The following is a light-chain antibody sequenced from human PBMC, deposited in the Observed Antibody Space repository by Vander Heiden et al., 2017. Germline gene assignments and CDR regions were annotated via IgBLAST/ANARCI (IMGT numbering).Light chain of an antibody. CDR1: QSISSY. Sequence: DIQMTQSPFSLSASVGDRVTITCRASQSISSYLNWYQQKPGKAPKLLIYVVSSLQSGVPSRISGSGSGTDFTLTISSLQPEDFATYDCQQSYSTPPWTFGQGTKVEIK. CDR2: VVS. J-gene: IGKJ1*01. CDR3: QQSYSTPPWT. V-gene: IGKV1-39*01.